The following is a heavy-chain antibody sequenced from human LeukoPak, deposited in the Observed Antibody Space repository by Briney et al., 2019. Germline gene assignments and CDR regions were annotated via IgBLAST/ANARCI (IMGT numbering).Heavy chain of an antibody. V-gene: IGHV4-61*02. CDR1: GGSISSGSYY. CDR3: ARQTETSSGWFLYYYGMDV. D-gene: IGHD6-19*01. Sequence: PSETLSLTCTVSGGSISSGSYYWSWIRQPAGKGLEWIGRIYTSGSTNYNPSLKSRVTISVDTSKNQFSLKLSSVTAADTAVYYCARQTETSSGWFLYYYGMDVWGQGTTVTVSS. J-gene: IGHJ6*02. CDR2: IYTSGST.